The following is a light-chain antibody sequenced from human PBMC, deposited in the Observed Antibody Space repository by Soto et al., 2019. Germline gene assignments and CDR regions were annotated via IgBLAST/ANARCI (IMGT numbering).Light chain of an antibody. Sequence: DIQMTQSPSSLSASVGDRVTITCRASQSISSYLNWYQQKPGKAPKRLIYAASSLQSGVPSRFSGSGSGTDFTLTISSLQPEDFATYYCQQSYITPPSFGQGTKLEIK. V-gene: IGKV1-39*01. CDR2: AAS. J-gene: IGKJ2*01. CDR1: QSISSY. CDR3: QQSYITPPS.